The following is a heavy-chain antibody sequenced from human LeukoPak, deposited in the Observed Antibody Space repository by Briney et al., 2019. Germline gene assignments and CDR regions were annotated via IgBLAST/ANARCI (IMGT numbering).Heavy chain of an antibody. CDR3: ARNRVVRGVITPHFDY. CDR2: ISAYNGNT. D-gene: IGHD3-10*01. CDR1: GYTFTSYG. V-gene: IGHV1-18*01. J-gene: IGHJ4*02. Sequence: ASVKVSCKASGYTFTSYGISWVRQAPGQGLEWMGWISAYNGNTNYAQKLQGRVTMTTDTSTSTAYMELRSLRSDDTAVYYCARNRVVRGVITPHFDYWGQGTLVTVSS.